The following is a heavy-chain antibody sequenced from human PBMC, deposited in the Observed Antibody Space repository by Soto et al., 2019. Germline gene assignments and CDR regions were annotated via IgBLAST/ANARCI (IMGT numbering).Heavy chain of an antibody. J-gene: IGHJ4*02. Sequence: ASVKVSCKTAGYSFTGYSVHWVRQAPGHGPEWMGWINPKSGGTKYAQKFQGRVTMTRDTSISTVFMELSRVTSDDTAVYYCAREVFSLVNFITGKLFDYSGQGSLVTVSS. CDR2: INPKSGGT. CDR1: GYSFTGYS. D-gene: IGHD1-20*01. V-gene: IGHV1-2*02. CDR3: AREVFSLVNFITGKLFDY.